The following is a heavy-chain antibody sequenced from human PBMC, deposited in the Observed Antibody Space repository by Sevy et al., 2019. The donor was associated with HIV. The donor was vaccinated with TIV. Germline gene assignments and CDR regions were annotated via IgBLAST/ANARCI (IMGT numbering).Heavy chain of an antibody. D-gene: IGHD3-10*01. CDR2: ISSRSSTI. V-gene: IGHV3-48*02. CDR3: ASGSNHKNFDY. CDR1: GFTFSISD. Sequence: GGSLRLSCAASGFTFSISDMNWVRQAPGKGLEWVSFISSRSSTIYYADSVKGRFTISRDNAKNSLYLQMNSLRDDDTAVYYCASGSNHKNFDYWGQGTLVTVPS. J-gene: IGHJ4*02.